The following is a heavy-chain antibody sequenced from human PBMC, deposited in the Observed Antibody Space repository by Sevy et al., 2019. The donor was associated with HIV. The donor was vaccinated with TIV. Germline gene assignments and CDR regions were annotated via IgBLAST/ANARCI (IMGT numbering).Heavy chain of an antibody. CDR3: ARGAIPAAAAEAARPDYYYGMDV. CDR1: GGSISSYY. CDR2: IYYSGST. J-gene: IGHJ6*02. D-gene: IGHD6-6*01. V-gene: IGHV4-59*01. Sequence: SETLSLTCTVSGGSISSYYWSWIRQPPGKGLEWIGYIYYSGSTNYNPSLKSRVTISVDTSKNQFSLKLSYVTAADTAVYYCARGAIPAAAAEAARPDYYYGMDVWGQGTTVTVSS.